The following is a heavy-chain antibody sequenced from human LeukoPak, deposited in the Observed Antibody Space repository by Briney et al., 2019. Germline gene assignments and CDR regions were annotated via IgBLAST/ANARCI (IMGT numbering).Heavy chain of an antibody. D-gene: IGHD2-2*01. CDR2: ISYDGSNK. V-gene: IGHV3-30*18. Sequence: GGSLRLSCAASGFTFSTYGMHWVRQAPGKGLEWVAVISYDGSNKNYADSVKGRFTISRDNSRNTLDLQMNSLRPEDTAVYYCAKSGYQLLAGNWFDPWGQGTLATVSS. CDR3: AKSGYQLLAGNWFDP. CDR1: GFTFSTYG. J-gene: IGHJ5*02.